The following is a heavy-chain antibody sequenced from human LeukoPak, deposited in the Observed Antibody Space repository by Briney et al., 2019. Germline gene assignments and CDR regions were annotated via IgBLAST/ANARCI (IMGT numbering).Heavy chain of an antibody. CDR1: GFTFSSYW. CDR3: ARDPLECLYCTNGVSDLFDY. D-gene: IGHD2-8*01. V-gene: IGHV3-7*01. J-gene: IGHJ4*02. Sequence: PGGSLRLSCAASGFTFSSYWMSWVRQAPGKGLEWVANIKQDGSEKYYVDSVKGRFTIPRDNAKNSLYLQMNSLRAEDTAVYYCARDPLECLYCTNGVSDLFDYWGQGTLVTVSS. CDR2: IKQDGSEK.